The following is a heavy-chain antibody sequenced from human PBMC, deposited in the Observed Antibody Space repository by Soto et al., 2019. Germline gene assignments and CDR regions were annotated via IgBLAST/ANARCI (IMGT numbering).Heavy chain of an antibody. CDR1: GGSISSYY. CDR2: IYYSGST. J-gene: IGHJ6*02. Sequence: SETLSLTCTVSGGSISSYYWSWIRQPPGKGLEWIGYIYYSGSTNYNPSLKSRVTISVDTSKNQFSLKLSSVTAADTAVYYCARALYGMDVWGQGTTVTVS. V-gene: IGHV4-59*01. CDR3: ARALYGMDV.